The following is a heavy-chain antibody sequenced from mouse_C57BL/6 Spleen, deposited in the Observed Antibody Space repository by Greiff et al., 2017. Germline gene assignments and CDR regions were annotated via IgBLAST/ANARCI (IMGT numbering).Heavy chain of an antibody. D-gene: IGHD2-3*01. V-gene: IGHV1-19*01. CDR3: ARSGDGYYPY. J-gene: IGHJ3*01. Sequence: EVHLVESGPVLVKPGASVKMSCKASGYTFTDYYMNWVKQSHGKSLEWIGVINPYNGGTSYNQKFKGKATLTVDKSSSTAYMERNSLTSEDSAVYYCARSGDGYYPYWGQGTLVTVSA. CDR1: GYTFTDYY. CDR2: INPYNGGT.